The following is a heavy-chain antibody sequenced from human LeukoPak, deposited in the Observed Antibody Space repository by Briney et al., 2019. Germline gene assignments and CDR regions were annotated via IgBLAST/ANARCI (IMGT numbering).Heavy chain of an antibody. CDR3: ARYVWGSYPTFEDY. Sequence: PSETLYLTCTVSGGSISSYYWNWIRQPPGKGLEWIGYIYYSGSTNYNTSLKSRLTISVDTSKNQFSLKLSSVTAADTAVYYCARYVWGSYPTFEDYWGQGTLVTVSS. CDR1: GGSISSYY. D-gene: IGHD3-16*02. V-gene: IGHV4-59*01. J-gene: IGHJ4*02. CDR2: IYYSGST.